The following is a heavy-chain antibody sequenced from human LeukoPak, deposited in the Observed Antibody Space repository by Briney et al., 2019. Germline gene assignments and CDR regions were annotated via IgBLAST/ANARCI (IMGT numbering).Heavy chain of an antibody. J-gene: IGHJ4*02. CDR1: GGSISSYY. CDR2: IYTSGST. V-gene: IGHV4-4*07. CDR3: AREGRIMNQYYFDY. D-gene: IGHD3-16*01. Sequence: SETLSLTCTVSGGSISSYYWSWIRQPAGKGLEWIGRIYTSGSTNYNPSLKSRVTMSVDTSKNQFSLKLSSVTAADTAVYYCAREGRIMNQYYFDYWGQGTLVTVSS.